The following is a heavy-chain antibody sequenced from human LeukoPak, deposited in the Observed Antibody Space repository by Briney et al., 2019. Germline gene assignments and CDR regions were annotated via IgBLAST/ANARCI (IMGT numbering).Heavy chain of an antibody. D-gene: IGHD6-13*01. CDR1: GGSISSYY. Sequence: PSETLSLTCTVSGGSISSYYWSWIRQSPGKGLEWIGNIFYSGSTNCNPSLKSRVTISMDTSKNQFSLKLSSVTAADTAVYYCASSSGWYRYFDYWGQGTLVTVSS. V-gene: IGHV4-59*01. J-gene: IGHJ4*02. CDR3: ASSSGWYRYFDY. CDR2: IFYSGST.